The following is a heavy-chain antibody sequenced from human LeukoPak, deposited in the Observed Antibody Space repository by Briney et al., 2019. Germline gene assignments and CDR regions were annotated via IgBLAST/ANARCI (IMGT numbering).Heavy chain of an antibody. V-gene: IGHV4-39*01. CDR3: VRGSTLRHYQY. CDR1: GGSISSSPYY. CDR2: IYYSGST. J-gene: IGHJ4*02. Sequence: PSETLSLTCTVSGGSISSSPYYWGWIRRPPGKGLEWIGSIYYSGSTYYNPSLKSRVTVSVDTSKSQFSLKLSSVTAADTAVYYCVRGSTLRHYQYWGQGTLVTVSS. D-gene: IGHD3-16*01.